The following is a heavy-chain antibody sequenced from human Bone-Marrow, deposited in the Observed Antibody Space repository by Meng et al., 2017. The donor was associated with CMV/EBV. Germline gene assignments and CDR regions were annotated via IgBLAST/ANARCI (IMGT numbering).Heavy chain of an antibody. Sequence: GESLKISCAASGFTFSSYAMHWVRQAPGKGLEWVAVISYDGSNKYYADSVKGRFTISRDNSKNTLYLQMNSLRAEDTAVYYCARVTAGSSSISGDWFDPWGQGTLVTVSS. V-gene: IGHV3-30-3*01. J-gene: IGHJ5*02. D-gene: IGHD6-6*01. CDR3: ARVTAGSSSISGDWFDP. CDR2: ISYDGSNK. CDR1: GFTFSSYA.